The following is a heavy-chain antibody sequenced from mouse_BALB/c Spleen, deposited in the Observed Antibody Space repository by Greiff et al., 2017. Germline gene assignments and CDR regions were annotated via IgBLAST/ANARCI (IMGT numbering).Heavy chain of an antibody. CDR3: AREGAYYGNSLYWYFDV. V-gene: IGHV1S135*01. CDR1: GYSFTDYN. Sequence: VQLQQSGPELVKPGASVKVSCKASGYSFTDYNMYWVKQSHGKSLEWIGYIDPYNGGTSYNQKFKGKATLTVDKSSSTAFMHLNSLTSEDSAVYYCAREGAYYGNSLYWYFDVWGAGTTVTVSS. CDR2: IDPYNGGT. J-gene: IGHJ1*01. D-gene: IGHD2-10*01.